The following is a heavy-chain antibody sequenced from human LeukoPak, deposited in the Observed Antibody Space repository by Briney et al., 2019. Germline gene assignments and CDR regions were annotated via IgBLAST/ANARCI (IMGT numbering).Heavy chain of an antibody. CDR3: ARCLGEDDAFDI. V-gene: IGHV4-61*01. CDR1: GGSVSSGSYY. J-gene: IGHJ3*02. Sequence: SETLSLTCTVSGGSVSSGSYYWSWIRQPPGTGLEWIGYIYYSGSTNYNPSFKSRVTISVDTSKNQFSLKLSSVTAADTAVYYCARCLGEDDAFDIWGQGTMVTVSS. CDR2: IYYSGST.